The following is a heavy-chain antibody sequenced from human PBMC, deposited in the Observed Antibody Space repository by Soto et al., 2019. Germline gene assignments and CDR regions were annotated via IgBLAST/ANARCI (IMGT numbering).Heavy chain of an antibody. V-gene: IGHV3-23*01. J-gene: IGHJ3*02. CDR2: ISGSGGST. Sequence: GVSLRLSCAASGFTFSSSAMSWVRQAPGKGLEWVSTISGSGGSTYYADSVKGRFTVSRDNSKNTLYLQMNSLRAEDTAVYYCAKDRPYYYDSSGPIWGQGTMVTVSS. CDR3: AKDRPYYYDSSGPI. D-gene: IGHD3-22*01. CDR1: GFTFSSSA.